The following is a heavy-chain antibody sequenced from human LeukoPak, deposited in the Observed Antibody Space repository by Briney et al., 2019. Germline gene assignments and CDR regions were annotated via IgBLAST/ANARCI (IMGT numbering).Heavy chain of an antibody. CDR2: IYYSGST. CDR3: ASRMTRKLDY. CDR1: GGSISSSSYN. Sequence: SETLSLTCIVSGGSISSSSYNWGWVRQPPGKGLEWIGSIYYSGSTNYNPSLKSRVTISVDTSKNQFSLKLSSVTAADTAVYYCASRMTRKLDYWGQGTLVTVSS. J-gene: IGHJ4*02. V-gene: IGHV4-39*07. D-gene: IGHD4-11*01.